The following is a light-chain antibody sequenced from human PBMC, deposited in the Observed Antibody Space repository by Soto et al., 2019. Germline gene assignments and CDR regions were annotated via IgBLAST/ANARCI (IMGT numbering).Light chain of an antibody. CDR2: DSS. J-gene: IGKJ4*01. CDR1: QGINRY. Sequence: DIQMTQSPSSLSASVGDRVTITCQASQGINRYLNWYQQKPGKAPKLLIYDSSNLKTGVPSRFSGSGSETDFTLTITSLQPDDVATYYCQHYDHVPLSFGGGTKVEIK. V-gene: IGKV1-33*01. CDR3: QHYDHVPLS.